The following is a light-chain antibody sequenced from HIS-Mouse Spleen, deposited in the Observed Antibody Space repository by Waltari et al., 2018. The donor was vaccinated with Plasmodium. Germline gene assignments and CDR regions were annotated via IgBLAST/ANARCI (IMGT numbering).Light chain of an antibody. CDR1: ALPKKN. CDR2: EDS. V-gene: IGLV3-10*01. J-gene: IGLJ3*02. Sequence: SYELTQPPSVSVSPGQTARITCSGDALPKKNDYCYQQKSGQAPVLVIYEDSKRPSGIPERFSGSSSGTMATLTISGAQVEDEADYYCYSTDSSGNHRVFGGGTKLTVL. CDR3: YSTDSSGNHRV.